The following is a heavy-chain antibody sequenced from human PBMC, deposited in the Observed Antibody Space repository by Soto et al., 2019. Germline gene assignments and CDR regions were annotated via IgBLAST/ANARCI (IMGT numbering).Heavy chain of an antibody. Sequence: SQTLSLTCAISGDSVSSNSAAWNWIRQSPSRGLEWLGRTYYRSKWYNDYAVSVKSRITINPDTSKNQFSLQLNSVTPEDTAVYYCARDGLLWFGDDFICYGMDVWGQGTTVTVSS. CDR3: ARDGLLWFGDDFICYGMDV. D-gene: IGHD3-10*01. J-gene: IGHJ6*02. CDR1: GDSVSSNSAA. CDR2: TYYRSKWYN. V-gene: IGHV6-1*01.